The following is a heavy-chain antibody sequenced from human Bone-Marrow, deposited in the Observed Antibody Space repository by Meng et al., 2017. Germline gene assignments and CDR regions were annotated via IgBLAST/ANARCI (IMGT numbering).Heavy chain of an antibody. D-gene: IGHD6-13*01. Sequence: GGSLRLSCVASGFTFSSYWMHWVRQDPGKGLVWVSRIDTDGSITSYADSVKGRFTISRDNAKNTLYLQMNSLRAGDTAVYFCARDLGGIFAYWGQGALVTGAS. V-gene: IGHV3-74*01. CDR1: GFTFSSYW. CDR2: IDTDGSIT. CDR3: ARDLGGIFAY. J-gene: IGHJ4*02.